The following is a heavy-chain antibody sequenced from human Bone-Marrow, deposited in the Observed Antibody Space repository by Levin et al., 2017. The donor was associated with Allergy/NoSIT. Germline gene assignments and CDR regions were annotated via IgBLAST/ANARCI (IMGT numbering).Heavy chain of an antibody. D-gene: IGHD3-10*01. V-gene: IGHV4-30-2*01. Sequence: SETLSLTCAVSGGSISSGGYSWSWIRQPPGKGLEWIGYIYHSGSTYYNPSLKSRVTISVDRSKNQFSLKLSSVTAADTAVYYCARESLWFGELYIKGAFDSWGQGTMVTVSS. J-gene: IGHJ3*02. CDR2: IYHSGST. CDR3: ARESLWFGELYIKGAFDS. CDR1: GGSISSGGYS.